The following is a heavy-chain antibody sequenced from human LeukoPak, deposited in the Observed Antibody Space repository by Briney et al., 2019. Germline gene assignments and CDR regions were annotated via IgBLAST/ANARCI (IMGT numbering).Heavy chain of an antibody. D-gene: IGHD2-8*02. CDR1: GFTFNNYW. V-gene: IGHV3-7*01. CDR2: INKDGSEK. J-gene: IGHJ1*01. CDR3: ARELVVGPAEYFQN. Sequence: GGSLRLSCTAPGFTFNNYWMSWVRQTPGKGLEWVANINKDGSEKYYLDSVRGRFTISRDNAKNSLSLQMNSLRGEDTAVYYCARELVVGPAEYFQNWGLGTLVTVSS.